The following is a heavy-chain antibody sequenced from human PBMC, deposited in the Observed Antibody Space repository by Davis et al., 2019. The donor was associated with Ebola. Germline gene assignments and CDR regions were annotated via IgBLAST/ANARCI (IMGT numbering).Heavy chain of an antibody. Sequence: PGGSLRLSCAASGFTFSSYEMNWVRQAPGKGLEWVSYISSSGSTIYYADSVKGRFTISRDNAKNSLYLQMNSLRAEDTAVYYCARATYDYSSDYWGQGTLVTVSS. J-gene: IGHJ4*02. CDR1: GFTFSSYE. CDR3: ARATYDYSSDY. D-gene: IGHD4-11*01. CDR2: ISSSGSTI. V-gene: IGHV3-48*03.